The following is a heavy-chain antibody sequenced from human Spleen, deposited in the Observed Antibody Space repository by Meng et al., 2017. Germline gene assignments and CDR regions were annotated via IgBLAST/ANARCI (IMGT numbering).Heavy chain of an antibody. Sequence: GGSLRLSCAASGFTFSSYAMSWVRQAPRKGLEWVSAISGSGGSTYYADSVKGRFTISRDNSKNTLYLQMNSLRAEDTAVYYCASVVAVPGPNGMDVWGQGTTVTVSS. V-gene: IGHV3-23*01. J-gene: IGHJ6*02. CDR2: ISGSGGST. CDR3: ASVVAVPGPNGMDV. D-gene: IGHD2-2*01. CDR1: GFTFSSYA.